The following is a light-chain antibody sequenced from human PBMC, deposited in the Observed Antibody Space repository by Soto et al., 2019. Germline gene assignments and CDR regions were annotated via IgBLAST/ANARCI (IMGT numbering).Light chain of an antibody. J-gene: IGKJ1*01. CDR1: QAISNY. V-gene: IGKV1-27*01. CDR3: QKYNIAPWT. CDR2: AAS. Sequence: DIQMTQSPSSLSAYVGDRVTITCRASQAISNYLAWYQQKPGKVPKLLIYAASTLQSGVPSRFSGSGSGTDITLTISSLQHEDVATYYCQKYNIAPWTFGQGTKVEIK.